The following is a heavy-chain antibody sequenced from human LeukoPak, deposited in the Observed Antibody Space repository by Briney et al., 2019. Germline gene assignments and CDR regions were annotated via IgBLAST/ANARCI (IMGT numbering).Heavy chain of an antibody. J-gene: IGHJ5*02. D-gene: IGHD5-18*01. CDR2: IYYSGTT. CDR1: GGSISSSPYY. V-gene: IGHV4-39*07. Sequence: SETPSLTCTVSGGSISSSPYYWGWIRQPPGKGLEWIGSIYYSGTTHYNPSLESRVTISVDTSKNQFSLKLASVTAADTAIYYCAKGAGGFSYYNWFDPWGQGTLVTVSS. CDR3: AKGAGGFSYYNWFDP.